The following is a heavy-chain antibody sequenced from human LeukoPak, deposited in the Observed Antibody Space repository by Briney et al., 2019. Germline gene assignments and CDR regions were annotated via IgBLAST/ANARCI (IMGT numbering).Heavy chain of an antibody. J-gene: IGHJ5*02. Sequence: SETLSLTCTVSGGSISSGDYYWSWIRQPPGKGLEWIGYIYYSGSTYYNPSLKSRVTISVDTSKNQFSLKLSSVTAADTAVYYCARAGVRYCSGGSCPNWFDPWGQGTLVTVSS. D-gene: IGHD2-15*01. CDR1: GGSISSGDYY. CDR2: IYYSGST. CDR3: ARAGVRYCSGGSCPNWFDP. V-gene: IGHV4-30-4*08.